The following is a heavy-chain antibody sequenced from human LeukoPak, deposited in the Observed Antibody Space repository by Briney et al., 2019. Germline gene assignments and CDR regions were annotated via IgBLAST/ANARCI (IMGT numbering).Heavy chain of an antibody. CDR3: AREALSYFYFDY. CDR1: GFTFSSYG. D-gene: IGHD1-26*01. V-gene: IGHV3-33*01. Sequence: PGGSLRLSCAASGFTFSSYGMHWVRQAPGKGLEWVAVIWYDGSKKYYADSVEGRFTISRDNSKTTLYLQMNSLRAEDTAVYFCAREALSYFYFDYWGRGTLVTVSS. J-gene: IGHJ4*02. CDR2: IWYDGSKK.